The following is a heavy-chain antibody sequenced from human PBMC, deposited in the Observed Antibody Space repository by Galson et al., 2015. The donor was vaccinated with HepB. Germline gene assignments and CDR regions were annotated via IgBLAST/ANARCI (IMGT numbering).Heavy chain of an antibody. Sequence: SLRLSCAASGFTVSSNHMSWVRQAPGQGLEWVSVFYSGGSTYFADSVKGRFTISRDDSKNTLYLQMNSLRAEDTAVYYCAASHSGSYKFDYWGQGTLVTVSS. J-gene: IGHJ4*02. CDR2: FYSGGST. CDR1: GFTVSSNH. V-gene: IGHV3-53*01. D-gene: IGHD1-26*01. CDR3: AASHSGSYKFDY.